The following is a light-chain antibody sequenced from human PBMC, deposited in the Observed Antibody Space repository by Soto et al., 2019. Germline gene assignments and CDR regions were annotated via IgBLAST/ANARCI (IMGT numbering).Light chain of an antibody. CDR1: QSGISY. V-gene: IGKV3-11*01. CDR3: QQRSNWPATYT. Sequence: VLTQSPATLSLSPGDTATLSCRARQSGISYLSWYQHKPGQAPRLLIYDASNRATGIPARFSGSGSGTDFPLTISSLEPEDFAVYYCQQRSNWPATYTFGQGTKLEIQ. CDR2: DAS. J-gene: IGKJ2*01.